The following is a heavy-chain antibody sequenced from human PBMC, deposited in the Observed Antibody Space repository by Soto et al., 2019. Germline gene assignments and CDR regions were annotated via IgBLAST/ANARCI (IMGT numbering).Heavy chain of an antibody. CDR3: ARLETTVKNWFDP. CDR1: GGSISSGGYY. CDR2: IYYSGST. V-gene: IGHV4-39*01. J-gene: IGHJ5*02. Sequence: PSETLSLTCTVSGGSISSGGYYWSWIRQHPGKGLEWIGYIYYSGSTYYNPSLKSRVTISVDTSKNQFSLKLSSVTAADTAVYYCARLETTVKNWFDPWGQGTLVTVSS. D-gene: IGHD4-17*01.